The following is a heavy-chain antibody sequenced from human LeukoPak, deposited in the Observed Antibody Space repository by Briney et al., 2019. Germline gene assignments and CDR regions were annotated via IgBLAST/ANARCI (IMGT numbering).Heavy chain of an antibody. Sequence: GASVKVSCKASGYTFTGYYMHWVRQVPGQGLEWMGWTNPNSGGTNYAQKFQGRVTMTRDTSISTAYMELSRLRSDDTAVYYCARVIDDSSGYSDYYGMDVWGQGTTVTVSS. D-gene: IGHD3-22*01. V-gene: IGHV1-2*02. CDR2: TNPNSGGT. CDR3: ARVIDDSSGYSDYYGMDV. J-gene: IGHJ6*02. CDR1: GYTFTGYY.